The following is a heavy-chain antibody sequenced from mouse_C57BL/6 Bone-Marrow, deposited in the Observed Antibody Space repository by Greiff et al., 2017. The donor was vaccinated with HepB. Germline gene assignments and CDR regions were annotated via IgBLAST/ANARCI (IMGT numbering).Heavy chain of an antibody. V-gene: IGHV3-6*01. Sequence: EVQLVESGPGLVKPSQSLSLTCSVTGYSITSGYYWNWIRQFPGNKLEWMGYISYDGSNNYNPSLKNRISITRDTTKNQFFLKLNSVTTEDTATYYCARGYDTTGAYWGQGTLVTVSA. CDR1: GYSITSGYY. CDR3: ARGYDTTGAY. CDR2: ISYDGSN. D-gene: IGHD2-12*01. J-gene: IGHJ3*01.